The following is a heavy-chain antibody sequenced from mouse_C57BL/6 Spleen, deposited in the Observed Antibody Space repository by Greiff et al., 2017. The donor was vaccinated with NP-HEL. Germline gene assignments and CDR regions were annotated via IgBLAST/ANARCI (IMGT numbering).Heavy chain of an antibody. Sequence: EVHLVESGGGLVQPGGSLKLSCAASGFTFSDYYMYWVRQTPEKRLEWVAYISNGGGSTYYPDTVKGRFTISRDNAKNTLYLQMSRLKSEDTAMYYCARHDYDVGMDYWGQGTSVTVSS. CDR1: GFTFSDYY. V-gene: IGHV5-12*01. CDR2: ISNGGGST. D-gene: IGHD2-4*01. J-gene: IGHJ4*01. CDR3: ARHDYDVGMDY.